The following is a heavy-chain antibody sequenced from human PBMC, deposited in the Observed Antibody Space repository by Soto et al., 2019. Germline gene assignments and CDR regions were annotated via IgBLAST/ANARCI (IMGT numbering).Heavy chain of an antibody. CDR3: ATTGPY. Sequence: QVQLVESGGGVVQPGRSLRLSCAASGFTFSSYGLHWVRQAPGKGLEWVAVICLDGSNKFYADSVKGRCTISRDNSKNPLSPPVNSLRDEESAADYCATTGPYWGQGTLVTVSS. J-gene: IGHJ4*02. V-gene: IGHV3-33*01. CDR1: GFTFSSYG. CDR2: ICLDGSNK.